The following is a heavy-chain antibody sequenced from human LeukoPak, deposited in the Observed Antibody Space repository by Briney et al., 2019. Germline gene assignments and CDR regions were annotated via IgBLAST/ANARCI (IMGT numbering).Heavy chain of an antibody. Sequence: GGSLRLSCAASGFTVSSNYMSWVRQAPGKGLEWVSVIYSGGSTYYADSVKGRFTISRDNAKNSLYLQMNSLRAEDTAVYYCARDSNWNDYFDYWGQGTLATVSS. CDR1: GFTVSSNY. CDR2: IYSGGST. D-gene: IGHD1-1*01. J-gene: IGHJ4*02. V-gene: IGHV3-66*01. CDR3: ARDSNWNDYFDY.